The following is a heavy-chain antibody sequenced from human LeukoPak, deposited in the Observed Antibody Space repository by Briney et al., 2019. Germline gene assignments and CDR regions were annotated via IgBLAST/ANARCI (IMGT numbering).Heavy chain of an antibody. Sequence: SETLSLTCTVSGGSISSYYWSWIRQPPGKGLEWIGYNDGSTNYNPSRKSRVTISLDTSKNQFSLKLSSVTAADTAVYYCARGRGYGGNYLRAFDIWGQGTMVTVSS. V-gene: IGHV4-59*08. CDR1: GGSISSYY. J-gene: IGHJ3*02. CDR2: NDGST. D-gene: IGHD1-26*01. CDR3: ARGRGYGGNYLRAFDI.